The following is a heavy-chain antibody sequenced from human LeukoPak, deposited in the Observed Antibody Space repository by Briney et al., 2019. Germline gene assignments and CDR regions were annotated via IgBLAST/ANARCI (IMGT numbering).Heavy chain of an antibody. D-gene: IGHD3-10*01. J-gene: IGHJ4*02. V-gene: IGHV4-34*01. CDR3: ARGRGGSLHYYGSGSPRPFDY. CDR2: INHSGST. Sequence: SETLSLTCAVYGGSFSGYYWSWIRQPPGKGLEWIGEINHSGSTNYNPSLKSRVTISVDTSKNQFSLKLSSVTAADTAVYYCARGRGGSLHYYGSGSPRPFDYWGQGTLVTVSS. CDR1: GGSFSGYY.